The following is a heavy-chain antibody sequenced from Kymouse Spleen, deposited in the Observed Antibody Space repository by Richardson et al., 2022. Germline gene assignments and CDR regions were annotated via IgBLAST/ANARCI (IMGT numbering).Heavy chain of an antibody. V-gene: IGHV4-61*01. CDR1: GGSVSSGSYY. D-gene: IGHD1-7*01. J-gene: IGHJ3*02. CDR3: ARDEYNWNYGAFDI. CDR2: IYYSGST. Sequence: QVQLQESGPGLVKPSETLSLTCTVSGGSVSSGSYYWSWIRQPPGKGLEWIGYIYYSGSTNYNPSLKSRVTISVDTSKNQFSLKLSSVTAADTAVYYCARDEYNWNYGAFDIWGQGTMVTVSS.